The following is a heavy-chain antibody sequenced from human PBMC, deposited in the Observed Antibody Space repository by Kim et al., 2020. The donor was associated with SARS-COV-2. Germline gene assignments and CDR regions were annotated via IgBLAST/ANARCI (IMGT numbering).Heavy chain of an antibody. Sequence: ASVKVSCKVSGYTLTELSMHWVRQAPGKGLEWMGGFDPEDGETIYAQKFQGRVTMTEDTSTDTAYMELSSLRSEDTAVYYCATNGGLRCFPIDYWAREPWSPSPQ. CDR1: GYTLTELS. CDR3: ATNGGLRCFPIDY. J-gene: IGHJ4*02. V-gene: IGHV1-24*01. D-gene: IGHD5-12*01. CDR2: FDPEDGET.